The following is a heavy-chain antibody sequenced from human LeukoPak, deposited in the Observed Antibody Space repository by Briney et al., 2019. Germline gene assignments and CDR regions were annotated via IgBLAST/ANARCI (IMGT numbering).Heavy chain of an antibody. CDR1: RDAISSDDHY. CDR2: IYYSGST. J-gene: IGHJ5*02. D-gene: IGHD2-21*02. CDR3: ARQVAYCGGDCYLNWFDP. Sequence: SETLSFTCFVSRDAISSDDHYWVWVRQPPGKGLEWIGTIYYSGSTYYNPSLKSRVTISVDTSKNQFSLKLSSVTAADTAVYYCARQVAYCGGDCYLNWFDPWGQGTLVTVSS. V-gene: IGHV4-39*01.